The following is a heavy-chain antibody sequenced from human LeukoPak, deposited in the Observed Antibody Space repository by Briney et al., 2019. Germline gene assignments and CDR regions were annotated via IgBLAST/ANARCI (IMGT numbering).Heavy chain of an antibody. CDR1: GITLSNYG. V-gene: IGHV3-23*01. CDR2: ISGSGGGT. D-gene: IGHD3-22*01. J-gene: IGHJ4*02. Sequence: GGSLRLSCAVSGITLSNYGMTWVRQAPGKGLEWVAGISGSGGGTNYADSVKGRFTISRDNSKNTLYLQMNSLRAEDTAVYFCAKRGVVIRVILVGFHKEAYYFESWGQGALVTVSS. CDR3: AKRGVVIRVILVGFHKEAYYFES.